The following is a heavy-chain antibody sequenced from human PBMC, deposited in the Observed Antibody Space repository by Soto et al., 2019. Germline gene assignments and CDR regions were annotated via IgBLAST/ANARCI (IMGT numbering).Heavy chain of an antibody. D-gene: IGHD6-13*01. CDR2: ISHDGNSK. J-gene: IGHJ5*02. CDR3: AKDWGSSSWYNWFDP. V-gene: IGHV3-30*18. Sequence: PGGFLRLSXAASGFSFSTTGMHWVRQTPGKGLEWVAMISHDGNSKYYTDSVKGRFTISRDTSKNSLYLQMNSLTTEDTALYYRAKDWGSSSWYNWFDPWGQGALVTVS. CDR1: GFSFSTTG.